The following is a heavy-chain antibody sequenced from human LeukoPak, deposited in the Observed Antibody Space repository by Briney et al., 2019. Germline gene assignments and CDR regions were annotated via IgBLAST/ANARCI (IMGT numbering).Heavy chain of an antibody. CDR3: ARVSVYCSSTSCYMDAFDI. CDR2: MYYSGST. CDR1: GGSISSGDYY. J-gene: IGHJ3*02. D-gene: IGHD2-2*02. V-gene: IGHV4-30-4*01. Sequence: PSETLSLTCTVSGGSISSGDYYWSWIRQPPGKGLEWIAYMYYSGSTYYNPSLKSRVTMSADTSKNQFSLKLSSVTAADTAVYYCARVSVYCSSTSCYMDAFDIWGQGTMVTVPS.